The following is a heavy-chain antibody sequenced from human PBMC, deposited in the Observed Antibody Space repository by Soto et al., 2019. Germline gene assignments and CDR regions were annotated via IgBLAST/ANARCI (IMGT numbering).Heavy chain of an antibody. J-gene: IGHJ4*02. CDR2: ISGSGSST. Sequence: EVQLLESGGGLILPGGSLRLSGAASGFTFSGNAMSWVRQAPGKGLEWVSTISGSGSSTYYAGSVKGRFTISRDNSKNTLYPQMNSLRAEDTAIYYCAKDHLTYYYDSSGYYAHWGQGTLVTVSS. CDR3: AKDHLTYYYDSSGYYAH. CDR1: GFTFSGNA. V-gene: IGHV3-23*01. D-gene: IGHD3-22*01.